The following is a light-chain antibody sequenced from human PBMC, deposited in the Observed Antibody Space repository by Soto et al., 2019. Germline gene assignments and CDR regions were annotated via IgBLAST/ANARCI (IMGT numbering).Light chain of an antibody. J-gene: IGKJ1*01. CDR2: LGS. CDR3: MQPLQSWT. CDR1: HSLLHSNGYNY. V-gene: IGKV2-28*01. Sequence: DDVRARSARSLRVTPGQSAYISCRSSHSLLHSNGYNYLDWYLQKPGQSPQLLIYLGSNRASGVPDRFSGSGSGTDFTLKIRRVEAEDVGVSYCMQPLQSWTCGQGTKVDIK.